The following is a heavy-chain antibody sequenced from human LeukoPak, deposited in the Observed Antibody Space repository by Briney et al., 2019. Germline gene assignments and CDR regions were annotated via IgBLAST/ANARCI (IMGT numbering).Heavy chain of an antibody. D-gene: IGHD2-2*01. V-gene: IGHV3-66*02. CDR2: IYRVGYT. CDR3: ARDKREECSGTSCYGDAFDA. Sequence: GGSLRLSCAASGFTVSSNYMNWVRQAPGKGLEWVSVIYRVGYTNYADSVKGRFTISRDNSKNTVYLQLNSLRTDDTAVYYCARDKREECSGTSCYGDAFDAWGQGTVVTVSS. CDR1: GFTVSSNY. J-gene: IGHJ3*01.